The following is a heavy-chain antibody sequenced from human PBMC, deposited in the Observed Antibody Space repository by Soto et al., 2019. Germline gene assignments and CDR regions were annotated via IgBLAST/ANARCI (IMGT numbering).Heavy chain of an antibody. J-gene: IGHJ4*02. V-gene: IGHV5-51*01. D-gene: IGHD6-6*01. Sequence: EVQLVQSGAEVKKPGESLKISCKGSGYSFTSYWIGWVRQMPGKGLEWMGIIYPGDSDTRYSPSFQGQVTISADKSISTAYLQWSSLKASDTAMYYCARHRGGYSSSSKGIDHFDYWGQGTLVTVSS. CDR3: ARHRGGYSSSSKGIDHFDY. CDR1: GYSFTSYW. CDR2: IYPGDSDT.